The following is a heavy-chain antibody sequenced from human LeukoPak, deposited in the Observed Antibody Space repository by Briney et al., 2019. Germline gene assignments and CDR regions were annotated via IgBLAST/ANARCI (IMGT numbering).Heavy chain of an antibody. CDR2: IYYSGST. J-gene: IGHJ4*02. CDR1: GGSISSSSYY. D-gene: IGHD3-10*01. Sequence: PSETLSLTCTVSGGSISSSSYYWGWIRQPPGKGLEWIGSIYYSGSTYYNPSLKSRVTISVDTSKNQFSPKLSSVTAADTAVYYCARERDDYYGSGSHYNPKKGLFDYWGQGTLVTVSS. V-gene: IGHV4-39*07. CDR3: ARERDDYYGSGSHYNPKKGLFDY.